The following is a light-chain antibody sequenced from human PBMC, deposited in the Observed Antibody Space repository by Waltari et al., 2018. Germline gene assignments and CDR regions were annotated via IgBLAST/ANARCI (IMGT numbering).Light chain of an antibody. CDR1: QSVSSY. CDR3: QQRSNRFT. J-gene: IGKJ3*01. Sequence: EIVLTQSPATLSLSPGERATLSRRASQSVSSYLAWYQQKPGQAPRLLIYDASNRATGIPARFSGSGSGTDFTLTISSLEPEDFAVYYCQQRSNRFTFGPGTKVDIK. V-gene: IGKV3-11*01. CDR2: DAS.